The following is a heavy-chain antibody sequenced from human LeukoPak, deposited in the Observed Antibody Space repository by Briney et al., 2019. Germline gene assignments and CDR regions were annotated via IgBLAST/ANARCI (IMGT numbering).Heavy chain of an antibody. CDR1: GYSISSGYY. V-gene: IGHV4-38-2*02. Sequence: SETLSLTCTVSGYSISSGYYWGWIRQPPGKGLEWIGSIYHSGSTYYNPSLKSRVTISVDTSKNQFSLKLSSVTAADTAVYYCARDLLVDSSGSNWFDPWGQGTLVTVSS. J-gene: IGHJ5*02. CDR3: ARDLLVDSSGSNWFDP. CDR2: IYHSGST. D-gene: IGHD3-22*01.